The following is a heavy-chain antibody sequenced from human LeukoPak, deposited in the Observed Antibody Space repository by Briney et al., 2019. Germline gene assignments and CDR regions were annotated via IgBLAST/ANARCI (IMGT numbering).Heavy chain of an antibody. J-gene: IGHJ4*02. V-gene: IGHV3-66*01. D-gene: IGHD2-15*01. CDR3: ARYIVVVVAAEYYFDY. CDR2: IYSGGST. Sequence: PGGSLRLSCAASGFTVSSSYMSWVRQAPGKGLEWVSVIYSGGSTYYADSVKGRFTISRDNSKNTLYLQMNSLRAEDTAVYYCARYIVVVVAAEYYFDYWGQGTLVTVSS. CDR1: GFTVSSSY.